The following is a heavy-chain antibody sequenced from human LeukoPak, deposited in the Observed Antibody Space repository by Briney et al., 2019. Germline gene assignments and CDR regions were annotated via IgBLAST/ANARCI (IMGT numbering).Heavy chain of an antibody. Sequence: SQTLSLTCAISGDSVSTNTAAWNWIRQSPSRGLEWLGRTYYRSKWYTDYAVSVKSRITITPDTSKNQFSLQLNSVTPEDTAVYCCARDGWPAFDYWGQGTLVTVSS. D-gene: IGHD2-15*01. V-gene: IGHV6-1*01. CDR1: GDSVSTNTAA. J-gene: IGHJ4*02. CDR2: TYYRSKWYT. CDR3: ARDGWPAFDY.